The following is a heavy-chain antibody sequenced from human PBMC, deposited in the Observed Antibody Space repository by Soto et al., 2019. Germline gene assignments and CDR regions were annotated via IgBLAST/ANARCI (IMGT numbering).Heavy chain of an antibody. V-gene: IGHV3-48*02. Sequence: GGSLSLSCAASGFTFSSYSMNWVRQAPGKGLEWVSYISSSSSTIYYADSVKGRFTISRDNAKNSLHLQMNSLRDEDTAVYYCARPEYSSSSYGMDVWGQGTTVTVSS. D-gene: IGHD6-6*01. CDR3: ARPEYSSSSYGMDV. CDR1: GFTFSSYS. CDR2: ISSSSSTI. J-gene: IGHJ6*01.